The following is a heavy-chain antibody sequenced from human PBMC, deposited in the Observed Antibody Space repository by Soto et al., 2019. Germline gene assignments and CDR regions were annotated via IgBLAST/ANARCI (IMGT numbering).Heavy chain of an antibody. V-gene: IGHV3-33*01. D-gene: IGHD3-10*01. Sequence: QVQLVESGGGVVQPGRSLRLSCAASGFTFSSYGMHWVRQAPGKGLEWVAVIGYDGSNKYYADSVKGRFTISRDNSKKTLYPPMNSLSAEDTAVYYCARDTARAMVRIYYGMDVWGQGTTVTVSS. J-gene: IGHJ6*02. CDR2: IGYDGSNK. CDR1: GFTFSSYG. CDR3: ARDTARAMVRIYYGMDV.